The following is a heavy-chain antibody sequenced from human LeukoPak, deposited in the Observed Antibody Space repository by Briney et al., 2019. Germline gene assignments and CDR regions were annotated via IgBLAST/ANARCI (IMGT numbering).Heavy chain of an antibody. J-gene: IGHJ4*02. CDR1: GGSFSGYY. D-gene: IGHD3-16*01. Sequence: SETLSLTCAVYGGSFSGYYWSWIRQSPGKGLEWIGETDHSGRTNYNPSLKSRLTMSVDTSKNQFSLKLTSVTAADTAVYYCARVPPPGATAYGAVDYWGQGTLVTVSS. CDR2: TDHSGRT. CDR3: ARVPPPGATAYGAVDY. V-gene: IGHV4-34*01.